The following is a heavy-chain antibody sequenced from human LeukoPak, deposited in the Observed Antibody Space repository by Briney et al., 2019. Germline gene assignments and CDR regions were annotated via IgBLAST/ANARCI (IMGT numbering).Heavy chain of an antibody. V-gene: IGHV5-51*01. Sequence: GESLRISCKASGYTFTHQWIGWVRQMAGSGLEWMGIIYPRDSDTIYSPSFQGHVTISADTSINTAYLEWSSLEASDTAIYYCARHSDVIGAIWGQGTLVTVSS. CDR3: ARHSDVIGAI. D-gene: IGHD3-10*01. J-gene: IGHJ4*02. CDR2: IYPRDSDT. CDR1: GYTFTHQW.